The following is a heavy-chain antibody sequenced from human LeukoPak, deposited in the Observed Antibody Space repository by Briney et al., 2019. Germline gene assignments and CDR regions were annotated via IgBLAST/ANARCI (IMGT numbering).Heavy chain of an antibody. CDR3: TTGLYDYDSGSYSFP. Sequence: GGSLRLSCAASGFTFSNAWMSWVRQAPGKGLEWVGRIKSKTDGATTEYAAPVKGRFTISRDDSKNTLYLQMNSLKTEDTAVYYCTTGLYDYDSGSYSFPWGQGTQVTVSS. CDR1: GFTFSNAW. D-gene: IGHD3-10*01. V-gene: IGHV3-15*01. CDR2: IKSKTDGATT. J-gene: IGHJ5*02.